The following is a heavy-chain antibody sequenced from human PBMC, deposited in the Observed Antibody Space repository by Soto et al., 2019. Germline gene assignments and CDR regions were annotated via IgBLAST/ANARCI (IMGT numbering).Heavy chain of an antibody. CDR2: IIPIFGTA. CDR1: GGTFSSYA. Sequence: GSSVKVCCKASGGTFSSYAISWVRQAPGQGLERMGGIIPIFGTANYAQKSQGRVTITADKSTSTAYMELSSLRSEDTAVYYCARDYYYDSSGYTRRDSGSPLDYWRQGTLVTVSS. V-gene: IGHV1-69*06. J-gene: IGHJ4*02. CDR3: ARDYYYDSSGYTRRDSGSPLDY. D-gene: IGHD3-22*01.